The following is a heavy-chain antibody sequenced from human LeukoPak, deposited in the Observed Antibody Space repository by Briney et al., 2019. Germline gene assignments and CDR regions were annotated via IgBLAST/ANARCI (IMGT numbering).Heavy chain of an antibody. J-gene: IGHJ3*02. Sequence: GGSLRLSCAASGFTFSSHWMSWVRQAPGKGLEWVANIKPDGSAKYYVDSVKGRFTISRDNAKNTLYLQMGSLRAEDMAVYYCARDPATYCSSTSCYTAGAFDIWGQGTMVTVSS. V-gene: IGHV3-7*01. CDR3: ARDPATYCSSTSCYTAGAFDI. D-gene: IGHD2-2*02. CDR1: GFTFSSHW. CDR2: IKPDGSAK.